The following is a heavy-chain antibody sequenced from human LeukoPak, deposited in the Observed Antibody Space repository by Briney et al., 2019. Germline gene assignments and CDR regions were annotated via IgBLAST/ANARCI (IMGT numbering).Heavy chain of an antibody. J-gene: IGHJ4*02. D-gene: IGHD3-22*01. CDR1: GGSFSGYY. CDR2: INHSGST. V-gene: IGHV4-34*01. CDR3: ARASYSYDINGWVPFDY. Sequence: SETLSLTCAVYGGSFSGYYWSWIRQPLGKGLEWIGEINHSGSTNYNPSLKSRVTISVDTSKNQFSLKVSSVTAADTAVYYCARASYSYDINGWVPFDYWGQGTLVTVSS.